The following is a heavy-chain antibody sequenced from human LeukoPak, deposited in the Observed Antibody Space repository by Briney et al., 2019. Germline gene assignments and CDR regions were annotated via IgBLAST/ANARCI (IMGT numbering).Heavy chain of an antibody. J-gene: IGHJ4*02. D-gene: IGHD6-13*01. CDR1: GGSISSSSYY. CDR3: ARERVSSSWYRRYFDY. CDR2: IYYSGST. Sequence: SETLSLTCTVSGGSISSSSYYWGWIRQPPGKGLEWIGSIYYSGSTYYNPSLKSRVTISVDTSKNQFSLKLSSVTAADTAVYYCARERVSSSWYRRYFDYWGQGTLVTVSS. V-gene: IGHV4-39*07.